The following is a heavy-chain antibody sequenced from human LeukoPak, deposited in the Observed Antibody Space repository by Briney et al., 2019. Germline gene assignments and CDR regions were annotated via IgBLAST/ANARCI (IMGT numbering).Heavy chain of an antibody. V-gene: IGHV4-59*01. Sequence: SETLSLTCTVSGGSISSYYWSWIRQPPGKGLEWIGYIYYSGSTNYNPSLKSRVTISVDTSKNQFSLKLSSVTAADTAVYYCASLRGYYYDSSGSSDAFDIWGQGTMVTVSS. CDR2: IYYSGST. J-gene: IGHJ3*02. CDR3: ASLRGYYYDSSGSSDAFDI. D-gene: IGHD3-22*01. CDR1: GGSISSYY.